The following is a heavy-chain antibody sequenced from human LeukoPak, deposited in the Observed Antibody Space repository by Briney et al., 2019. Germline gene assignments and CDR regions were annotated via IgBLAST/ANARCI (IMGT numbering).Heavy chain of an antibody. CDR1: GGSISSYY. D-gene: IGHD3-10*01. Sequence: PSETLSLTCTVSGGSISSYYWSWIRQPAGKGLEWIGRIYTSGSTNYNPSLKSRVTMSVDTSKNQFSLKLSSVTAADTAVYYRARDSYYYGSGSYPDVWGKGTTVTVSS. V-gene: IGHV4-4*07. CDR2: IYTSGST. CDR3: ARDSYYYGSGSYPDV. J-gene: IGHJ6*04.